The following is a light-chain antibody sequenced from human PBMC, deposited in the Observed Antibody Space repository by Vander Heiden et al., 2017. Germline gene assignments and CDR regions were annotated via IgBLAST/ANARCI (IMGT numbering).Light chain of an antibody. J-gene: IGKJ4*01. Sequence: DIQMTQPPSSLSASVGDRVTITCRASQSISSYLNWYQQKPGKAPKLLIYAASSLQSRVPSRFSGRGSARDFTLTISMLQPADFATYYCRQCDSDLHTFGGGTKVEIK. CDR3: RQCDSDLHT. CDR2: AAS. CDR1: QSISSY. V-gene: IGKV1-39*01.